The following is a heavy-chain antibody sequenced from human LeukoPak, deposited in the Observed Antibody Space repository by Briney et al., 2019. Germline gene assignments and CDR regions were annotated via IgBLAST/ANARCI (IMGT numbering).Heavy chain of an antibody. J-gene: IGHJ4*02. Sequence: GGSLRLSCEASGFIFSTYAMHWVRQAPGKGLEWLAVISSDGSNKYHVDSVKGRFTISRDNSKNTLYLEMNSVRLGDTAVYYCARDDIIVGATTLDYWGQGTLVTVSS. CDR3: ARDDIIVGATTLDY. CDR2: ISSDGSNK. CDR1: GFIFSTYA. V-gene: IGHV3-30*04. D-gene: IGHD1-26*01.